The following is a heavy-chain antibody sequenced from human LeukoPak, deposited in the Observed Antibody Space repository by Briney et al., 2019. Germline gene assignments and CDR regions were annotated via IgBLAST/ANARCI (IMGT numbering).Heavy chain of an antibody. D-gene: IGHD6-19*01. J-gene: IGHJ3*02. CDR3: ARHLVPGLSSGFDI. V-gene: IGHV5-51*01. CDR2: ICPRDSNT. CDR1: GYSFTNYC. Sequence: GESLKISCKSSGYSFTNYCIAWVRQMPGKGLEWMGVICPRDSNTRYSPSFQGQVTISADGSTSTAYLQWSGLKASDTAMYYCARHLVPGLSSGFDIWGQGTMVTVSS.